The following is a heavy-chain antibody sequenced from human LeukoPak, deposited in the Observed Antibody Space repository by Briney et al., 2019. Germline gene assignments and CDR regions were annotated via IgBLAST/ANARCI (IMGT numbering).Heavy chain of an antibody. Sequence: GGSLRLSCAASGFTFSSYWMSWVRQAPGKGLEWVANIKQDESEKHYVDSVKGRFTISRDNAKNSLYLQMNILRADDTAVYYCAKAGRRDSVFDYWGQGSLVTVSS. V-gene: IGHV3-7*04. CDR3: AKAGRRDSVFDY. J-gene: IGHJ4*02. CDR2: IKQDESEK. CDR1: GFTFSSYW. D-gene: IGHD3-10*01.